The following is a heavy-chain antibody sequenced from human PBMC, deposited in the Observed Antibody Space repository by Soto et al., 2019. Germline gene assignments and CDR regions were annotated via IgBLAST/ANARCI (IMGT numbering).Heavy chain of an antibody. CDR1: GFTFSSYA. CDR2: ISYDGSNK. Sequence: GGSLRLSCAASGFTFSSYAMHWVRQAPGKGLEWVAVISYDGSNKYYADSVKGRFTISRDNSKNTLYLQMNSLRAEDTAVYYCARDYGRAGGWPFDYWGQGTLVTVSS. V-gene: IGHV3-30-3*01. J-gene: IGHJ4*02. CDR3: ARDYGRAGGWPFDY. D-gene: IGHD6-19*01.